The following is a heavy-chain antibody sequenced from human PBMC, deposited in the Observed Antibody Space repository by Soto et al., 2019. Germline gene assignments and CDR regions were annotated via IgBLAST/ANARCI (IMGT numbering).Heavy chain of an antibody. V-gene: IGHV1-18*01. CDR1: GYTFSNYG. CDR3: ARGSSPVDFAH. D-gene: IGHD6-13*01. J-gene: IGHJ4*02. Sequence: ASVKVSCKASGYTFSNYGVNWVRQAPGQGLEWMGWINGYNGNTNYAQKVQGRVTMDTDTSTSTGFLELRSLTADDTAVYYCARGSSPVDFAHWGQGTLVPVSS. CDR2: INGYNGNT.